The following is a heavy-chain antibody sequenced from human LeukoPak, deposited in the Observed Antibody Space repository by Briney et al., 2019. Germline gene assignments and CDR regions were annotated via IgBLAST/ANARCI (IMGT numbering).Heavy chain of an antibody. Sequence: ASVKVSCKASGYTFTGYYMHWVRQAPGQGLEWMGWINPNSGGTNYAQKFQGRVTMTRDTSISTAYMELSRLRSDDTAVYYCARENYYDSGGYANWFDPWGQGTVV. V-gene: IGHV1-2*02. CDR3: ARENYYDSGGYANWFDP. D-gene: IGHD3-22*01. J-gene: IGHJ5*02. CDR2: INPNSGGT. CDR1: GYTFTGYY.